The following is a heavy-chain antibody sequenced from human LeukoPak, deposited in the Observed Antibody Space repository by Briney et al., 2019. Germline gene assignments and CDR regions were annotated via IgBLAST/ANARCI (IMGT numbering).Heavy chain of an antibody. D-gene: IGHD3-16*02. J-gene: IGHJ4*02. CDR1: EFTFSSYW. CDR2: INQDGSEK. V-gene: IGHV3-7*01. Sequence: PGGSLRLSCAASEFTFSSYWMSWVRQAPGKGLEWVANINQDGSEKYYVDSVKGRFTISRDNAKNSLYLQMNSLRAEDTAVYYCARTNSLFDLWGQGTLVTVSS. CDR3: ARTNSLFDL.